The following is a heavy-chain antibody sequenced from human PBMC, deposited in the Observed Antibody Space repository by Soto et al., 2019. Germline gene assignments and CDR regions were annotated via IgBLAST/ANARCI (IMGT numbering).Heavy chain of an antibody. CDR1: GFKFSDYH. D-gene: IGHD3-22*01. Sequence: PGGSLRLSCAASGFKFSDYHMTWIRQAQGKGLEWISYISSSGTYTTYTDSVKGRFTVSRDNAKSSLYLQMNSLRAEDTAVYYCARDLGYYDSSGYFDYWGQGTLVTVSS. CDR2: ISSSGTYT. J-gene: IGHJ4*02. V-gene: IGHV3-11*05. CDR3: ARDLGYYDSSGYFDY.